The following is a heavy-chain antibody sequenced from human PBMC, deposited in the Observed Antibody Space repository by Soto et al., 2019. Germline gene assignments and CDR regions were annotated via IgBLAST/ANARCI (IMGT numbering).Heavy chain of an antibody. Sequence: EASVKVSCKASGYTFTGYYMHWVRQAPGQGLEWMGWINPNSGGTNYAQKFQGWVTMTRDTSISTAYMELSRLRSDDTAVYYCARDTSDYVWGSYRMPWFDPWGQGTLVTVSS. CDR3: ARDTSDYVWGSYRMPWFDP. CDR2: INPNSGGT. J-gene: IGHJ5*02. CDR1: GYTFTGYY. D-gene: IGHD3-16*02. V-gene: IGHV1-2*04.